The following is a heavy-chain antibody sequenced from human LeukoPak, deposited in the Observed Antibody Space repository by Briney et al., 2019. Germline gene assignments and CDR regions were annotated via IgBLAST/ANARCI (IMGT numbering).Heavy chain of an antibody. D-gene: IGHD4-17*01. V-gene: IGHV4-59*12. J-gene: IGHJ4*02. CDR2: IYYTGNT. CDR1: GGSISNYY. CDR3: ASTRHSYGDSPNYFDY. Sequence: SETLSLTCTVSGGSISNYYWSWIRQSPGKGLEWIGYIYYTGNTNYNPSLESRVIISVDTSKNQFSLKLSSVTAADTAVYYCASTRHSYGDSPNYFDYWGQGTLVTVSS.